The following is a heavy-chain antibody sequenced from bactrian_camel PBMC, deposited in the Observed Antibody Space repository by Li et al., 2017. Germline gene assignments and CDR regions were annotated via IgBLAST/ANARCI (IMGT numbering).Heavy chain of an antibody. CDR3: AAGTNAYCSLGYLLRGNRGTW. V-gene: IGHV3S56*01. J-gene: IGHJ4*01. D-gene: IGHD1*01. Sequence: VQLVESGGGAVQAGGSLTLSCTVSGYALDSVCLAWFRRSPGNEREMIATIDFEDDTSYGDAVKGRFTISQGVTAYLQMNSLKPEDTATYYCAAGTNAYCSLGYLLRGNRGTWWGQGTQVTVS. CDR2: IDFEDDT. CDR1: GYALDSVC.